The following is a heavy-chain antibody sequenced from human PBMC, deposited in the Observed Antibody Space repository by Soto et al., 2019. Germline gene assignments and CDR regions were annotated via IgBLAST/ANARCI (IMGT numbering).Heavy chain of an antibody. J-gene: IGHJ4*02. CDR1: GFTFSSYA. D-gene: IGHD3-10*01. CDR2: ISGSGGST. Sequence: VGSLRLSCAASGFTFSSYAMSWVRQAPGKGLEWVSAISGSGGSTYYADSVKGRFTISRDNSKNTRYLQMNSLRAEDTAVYYCAKDTGITMVRGAHDYWGQGTLVTVSS. V-gene: IGHV3-23*01. CDR3: AKDTGITMVRGAHDY.